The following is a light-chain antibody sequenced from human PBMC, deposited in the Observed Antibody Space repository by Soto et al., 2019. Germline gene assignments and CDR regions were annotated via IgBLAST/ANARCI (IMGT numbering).Light chain of an antibody. Sequence: DIQMTQSPSSLSASVGDRVSITCRASQSITTYLNWYRQKPGKAPKLLIYAASSLQSGVPSRFSGSGSETEFTLSISSLQPEDFATYFCQPIYSAPLTFGGGTKVEIK. J-gene: IGKJ4*01. CDR3: QPIYSAPLT. V-gene: IGKV1-39*01. CDR1: QSITTY. CDR2: AAS.